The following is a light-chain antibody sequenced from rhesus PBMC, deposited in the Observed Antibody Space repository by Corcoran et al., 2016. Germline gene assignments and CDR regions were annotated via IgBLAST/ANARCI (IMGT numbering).Light chain of an antibody. Sequence: DIVMTQTPLSLPVTPGEPASISCRSSQSLLHSNGHTYLDWYLPKPGQSPRLLSYKVTNRESGVPDSGSVSGSGTDFTLKISRVEPEEVGVYYCMQSTKDPTFGGGTKVELK. CDR2: KVT. CDR1: QSLLHSNGHTY. V-gene: IGKV2S2*01. J-gene: IGKJ4*01. CDR3: MQSTKDPT.